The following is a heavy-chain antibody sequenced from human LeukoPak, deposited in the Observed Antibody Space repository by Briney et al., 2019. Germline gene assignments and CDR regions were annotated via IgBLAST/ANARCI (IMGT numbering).Heavy chain of an antibody. CDR3: ARGRSITLLRGVAMSDGFDI. D-gene: IGHD3-10*01. Sequence: GGSLRLSCAASGFTFSTYSMNWVRQAPGKGLEWVSFIDTSTSYIYYGDSVKGRFTISRDNAKNSLYLQMNGLRAEDTAVYYCARGRSITLLRGVAMSDGFDICGQGAMVTVSS. J-gene: IGHJ3*02. V-gene: IGHV3-21*01. CDR2: IDTSTSYI. CDR1: GFTFSTYS.